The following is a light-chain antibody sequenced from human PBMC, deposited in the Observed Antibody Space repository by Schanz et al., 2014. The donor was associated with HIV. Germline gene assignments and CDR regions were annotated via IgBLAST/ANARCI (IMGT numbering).Light chain of an antibody. V-gene: IGLV2-14*03. CDR1: SSDVGGYNY. Sequence: QSALTQPASVSGSPGQSITISCTGTSSDVGGYNYVSWYQQHPGKAPKLIIYDVSNRPSGVSNRFSGSKSGNTASLTVSGLQPEDEADYYCSSYAGSNNLGFGGGTKVTVL. J-gene: IGLJ2*01. CDR2: DVS. CDR3: SSYAGSNNLG.